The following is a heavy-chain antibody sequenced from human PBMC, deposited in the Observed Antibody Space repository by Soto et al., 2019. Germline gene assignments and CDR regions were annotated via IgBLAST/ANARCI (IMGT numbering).Heavy chain of an antibody. D-gene: IGHD5-18*01. V-gene: IGHV3-49*03. CDR1: GFTFSDYP. Sequence: GGSLRLSCTASGFTFSDYPMSWFRQAPGKGLEWVGFIRSKAYGGTTEYAASVKGRFSISRDDSKSIAYLQMNSLKTGDTAVYYCTSRRDWTAVDPFDYWGLGTLVTVSS. J-gene: IGHJ4*02. CDR2: IRSKAYGGTT. CDR3: TSRRDWTAVDPFDY.